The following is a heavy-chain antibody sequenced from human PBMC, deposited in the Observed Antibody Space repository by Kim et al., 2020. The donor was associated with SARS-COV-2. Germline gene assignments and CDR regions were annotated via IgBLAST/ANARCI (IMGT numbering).Heavy chain of an antibody. CDR3: ATVPLWIGDSQGFDY. CDR1: GFTFSNYD. D-gene: IGHD3-10*01. J-gene: IGHJ4*02. V-gene: IGHV3-23*01. Sequence: GGSLRLSCAASGFTFSNYDMSWVRQAPGKGLEWVSAISDSGSGTYYADSVKGRFTMSRDRSKNTLYLQMNSLRAEDTAVYYCATVPLWIGDSQGFDYWGQGTLVTVSS. CDR2: ISDSGSGT.